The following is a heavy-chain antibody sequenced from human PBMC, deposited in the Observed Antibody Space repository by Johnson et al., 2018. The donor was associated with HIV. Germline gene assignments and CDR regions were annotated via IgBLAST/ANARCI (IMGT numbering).Heavy chain of an antibody. D-gene: IGHD2-15*01. CDR1: GFTVSSNY. J-gene: IGHJ3*02. Sequence: QVQLVESGGGLVKPGGSLRLSCAASGFTVSSNYMSWVRQAPGKGLEWVAVVSDHGRTTYFADSVKGRFTISRDNSKNTLYLQMNNLRPEDTALYYCAKEGSSSPWAFDIWGQGTMVTVSS. CDR2: VSDHGRTT. CDR3: AKEGSSSPWAFDI. V-gene: IGHV3-30*18.